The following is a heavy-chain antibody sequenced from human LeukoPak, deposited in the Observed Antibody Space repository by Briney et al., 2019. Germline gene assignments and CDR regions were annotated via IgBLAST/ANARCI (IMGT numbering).Heavy chain of an antibody. CDR2: INTNTGNP. CDR3: ARDNIVVVPAAIENWFDP. J-gene: IGHJ5*02. V-gene: IGHV7-4-1*02. CDR1: GYTFTSYA. D-gene: IGHD2-2*01. Sequence: ASVKVSCKASGYTFTSYAMNWVRQAPGQGLEWMGWINTNTGNPTYAQGFTGRFVFSLDTSVSTAYLQISSLKAEDTAVYYCARDNIVVVPAAIENWFDPWGQGTLVTVSS.